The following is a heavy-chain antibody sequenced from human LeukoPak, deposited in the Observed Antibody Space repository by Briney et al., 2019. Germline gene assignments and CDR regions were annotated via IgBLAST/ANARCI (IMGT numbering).Heavy chain of an antibody. D-gene: IGHD4-17*01. CDR2: ISYDGSNK. CDR3: AKDQDYGDYSFYY. V-gene: IGHV3-30*18. Sequence: PGGSLRLSCAASGFTFSSYGMHWVRQAPGKGLEWVAVISYDGSNKYYADSVKGRFTISRDNSKNTLYLQMNSLRAEDTAVYYCAKDQDYGDYSFYYWGQGTLVTVSS. J-gene: IGHJ4*02. CDR1: GFTFSSYG.